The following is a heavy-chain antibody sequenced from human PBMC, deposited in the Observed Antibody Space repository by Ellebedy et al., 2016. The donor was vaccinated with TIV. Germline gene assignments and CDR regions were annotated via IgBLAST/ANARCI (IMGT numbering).Heavy chain of an antibody. J-gene: IGHJ3*02. Sequence: SQTLSLTXAISGDSVSSNSAAWNWIRQSPSRGLEWLGRTYYRSKWYNDYAVSVKSRITINPDTSKNQFSLQLNSVTPEDTAVYYCAREPRSSGYYYRVKGDAFDIWGQGTMVTVSS. CDR1: GDSVSSNSAA. CDR2: TYYRSKWYN. D-gene: IGHD3-22*01. V-gene: IGHV6-1*01. CDR3: AREPRSSGYYYRVKGDAFDI.